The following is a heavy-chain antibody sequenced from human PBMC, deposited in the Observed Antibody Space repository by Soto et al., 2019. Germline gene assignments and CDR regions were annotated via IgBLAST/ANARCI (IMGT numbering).Heavy chain of an antibody. J-gene: IGHJ6*02. V-gene: IGHV3-9*01. CDR3: AKDLPRYGMDV. Sequence: GGSLRLSCAASGFTFDDYAMHWVRQAPGKGLEWVSGISWNSGSIGYADSVKGRFTISRDNAKNSLYLQMNSLRAEDTALYYCAKDLPRYGMDVWGQGPTVTVSS. CDR2: ISWNSGSI. CDR1: GFTFDDYA.